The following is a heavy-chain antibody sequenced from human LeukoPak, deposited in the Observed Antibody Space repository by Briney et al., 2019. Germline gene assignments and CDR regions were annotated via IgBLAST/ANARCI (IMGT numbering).Heavy chain of an antibody. CDR3: AKDFLLTWAFDI. CDR1: GFTFSSYA. J-gene: IGHJ3*02. CDR2: ISGSGDIT. D-gene: IGHD2-15*01. V-gene: IGHV3-23*01. Sequence: GGSLRLSCAASGFTFSSYAMSWVRQAPGKGLEWVSDISGSGDITDYADSVKGRFTISRDNSKNTVYLQMNSLRAEDTAVYYCAKDFLLTWAFDIWGQGTMVTVSS.